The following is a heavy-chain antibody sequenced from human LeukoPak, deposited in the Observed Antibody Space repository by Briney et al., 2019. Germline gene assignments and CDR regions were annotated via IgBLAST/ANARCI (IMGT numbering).Heavy chain of an antibody. D-gene: IGHD4-17*01. Sequence: SETLSLTCTVSGGSISSYYWSWIRQPPGKGLEWIGYIYYSGSTNYNPSLKSRVTISVDTSKNQFSLKLSSVTAADTAVYYCARDGDYGDYVGYWGQGTLVTVSS. CDR1: GGSISSYY. J-gene: IGHJ4*02. CDR3: ARDGDYGDYVGY. V-gene: IGHV4-59*12. CDR2: IYYSGST.